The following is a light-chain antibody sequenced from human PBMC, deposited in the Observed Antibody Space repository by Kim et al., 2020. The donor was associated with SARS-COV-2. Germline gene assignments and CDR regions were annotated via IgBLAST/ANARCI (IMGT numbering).Light chain of an antibody. CDR1: RSVSTF. V-gene: IGKV3-11*01. Sequence: EIVLTQSPATLSLSPGERATLSCRASRSVSTFLAWYQQKPGQAPRLLIYDASNRATGIPPRFSGSGSGTEFTLTISSLEPDDFAVYYCHHRSDWPLTFGGGTKVEIK. J-gene: IGKJ4*01. CDR2: DAS. CDR3: HHRSDWPLT.